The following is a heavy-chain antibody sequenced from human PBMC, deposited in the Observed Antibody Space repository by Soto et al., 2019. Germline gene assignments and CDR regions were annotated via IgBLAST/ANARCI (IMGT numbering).Heavy chain of an antibody. J-gene: IGHJ6*02. V-gene: IGHV1-69*06. CDR2: IIPIFGTA. CDR3: ARSTSGGGGMDV. D-gene: IGHD1-26*01. CDR1: GGTFSSYA. Sequence: SVKVSCKASGGTFSSYAISWVRQAPGQGLERMGGIIPIFGTANYAQKFQGRVTITADKSTSTAYMELSSLRSEDTAVYYCARSTSGGGGMDVWGQGTTVPVSS.